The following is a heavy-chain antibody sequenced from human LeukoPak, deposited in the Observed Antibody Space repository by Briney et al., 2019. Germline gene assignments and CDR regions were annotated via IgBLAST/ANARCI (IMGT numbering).Heavy chain of an antibody. CDR1: GFTFSTYS. CDR2: ISSSSRYI. V-gene: IGHV3-21*01. D-gene: IGHD3-22*01. Sequence: GGSLRLSCSASGFTFSTYSMNWVRQAPGKGLEWVSSISSSSRYIYYADSVKGRFTISRDNAKNSSYLQMKSLRAEDTAVYYCARAPVHYYDSSDYYYVGESYFDCWGQGTLVTVSS. J-gene: IGHJ4*02. CDR3: ARAPVHYYDSSDYYYVGESYFDC.